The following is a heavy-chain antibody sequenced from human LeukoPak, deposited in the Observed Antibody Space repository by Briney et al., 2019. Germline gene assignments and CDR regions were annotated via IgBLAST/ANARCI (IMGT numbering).Heavy chain of an antibody. CDR1: GFTFSSYA. V-gene: IGHV3-30-3*01. D-gene: IGHD1-26*01. CDR3: ARERTMIVGAIRGAFDY. Sequence: GRSLRLSCAASGFTFSSYAMHWVRQAPGKGLEWVAVISYDGSNKYYADSVKGRLTISRDNSKNTLYLQMNSLRAEDTAVYYCARERTMIVGAIRGAFDYWGQGTLVTVSS. J-gene: IGHJ4*02. CDR2: ISYDGSNK.